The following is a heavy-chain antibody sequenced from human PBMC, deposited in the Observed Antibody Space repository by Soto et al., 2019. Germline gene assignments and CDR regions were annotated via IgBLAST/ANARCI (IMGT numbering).Heavy chain of an antibody. V-gene: IGHV1-18*04. J-gene: IGHJ6*02. CDR2: ISAYNGNT. D-gene: IGHD6-13*01. CDR1: GYTFTRYG. CDR3: AREGIAAPYYYYGMDV. Sequence: ASVKVSCKASGYTFTRYGISWVRQAPGQGLEWMGWISAYNGNTNYAQKLQGRVTMTTDTSTRTAYMELRSLRSDEKAVYYCAREGIAAPYYYYGMDVWGQGTTVTVSS.